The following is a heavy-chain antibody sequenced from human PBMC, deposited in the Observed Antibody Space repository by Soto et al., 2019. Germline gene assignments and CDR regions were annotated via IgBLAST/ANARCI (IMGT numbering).Heavy chain of an antibody. CDR2: ISAYNGNT. CDR3: ARARYCSGGSCYYDYYYGMDV. CDR1: GYTYTSYG. J-gene: IGHJ6*04. V-gene: IGHV1-18*01. Sequence: ASVQVACKASGYTYTSYGISWVRQAPGQGLEWMGWISAYNGNTNYAQKLQGRVTMTTDTSTSTAYMELRSLRSDDTAVYYCARARYCSGGSCYYDYYYGMDVWGKGTTVTVSS. D-gene: IGHD2-15*01.